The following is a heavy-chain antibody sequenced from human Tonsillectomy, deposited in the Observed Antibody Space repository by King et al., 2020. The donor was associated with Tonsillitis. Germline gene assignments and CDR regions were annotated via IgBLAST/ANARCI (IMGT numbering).Heavy chain of an antibody. CDR3: AGASEVPSGSYPLNAFDV. CDR2: LSGSGSST. D-gene: IGHD1-26*01. J-gene: IGHJ3*01. CDR1: GFTFSSYA. V-gene: IGHV3-23*04. Sequence: VQLVESGGGLVQPGGSLRLSCAASGFTFSSYAMSWVRQAPGKGLEWVSTLSGSGSSTYYADTVKGRLTISRDNSKNTLYLQMSSLRAEDTAVYYCAGASEVPSGSYPLNAFDVWVQGTMVTVS.